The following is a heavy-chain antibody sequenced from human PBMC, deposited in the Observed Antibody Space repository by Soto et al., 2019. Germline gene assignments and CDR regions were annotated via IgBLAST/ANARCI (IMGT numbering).Heavy chain of an antibody. Sequence: GGSPRLSRVASGFTFRPFCIHWVRQAPGKGVVWVAILWYDGSNHYYADSVKGRLIISRDNSKNMLYLQMNSLRAEDTAVYYCAKNVAAVRRPPYYYYGMDVWGQGTTVTVSS. CDR2: LWYDGSNH. V-gene: IGHV3-33*06. D-gene: IGHD6-13*01. CDR1: GFTFRPFC. CDR3: AKNVAAVRRPPYYYYGMDV. J-gene: IGHJ6*02.